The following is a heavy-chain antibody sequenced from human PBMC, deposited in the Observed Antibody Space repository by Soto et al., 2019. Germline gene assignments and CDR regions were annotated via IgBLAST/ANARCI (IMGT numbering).Heavy chain of an antibody. J-gene: IGHJ3*02. Sequence: GXSLKVSCKASGYTFTSYGIGWGRQAPGQGLEWMGWISAYNGNTNYAQKLQGRVTMTTDTSTSTAYMELRSLRSDDTAAYYCARDQAYSSGWQVGGAFDIWGQGTMVTVSS. CDR3: ARDQAYSSGWQVGGAFDI. CDR1: GYTFTSYG. CDR2: ISAYNGNT. D-gene: IGHD6-19*01. V-gene: IGHV1-18*01.